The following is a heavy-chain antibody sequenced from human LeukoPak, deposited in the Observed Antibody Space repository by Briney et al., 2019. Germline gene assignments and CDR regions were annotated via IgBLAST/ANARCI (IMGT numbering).Heavy chain of an antibody. D-gene: IGHD5-18*01. Sequence: PSETLSLTCAVYGGSFSGYYWSWIRQHPGTGLEWIGEINHSGSTNYNPSLTSRVTISVDTPKNQFSLKLSSVTAGDTAVYYCASRTAMVTWAYWGQGTLVTVSS. CDR1: GGSFSGYY. CDR2: INHSGST. CDR3: ASRTAMVTWAY. V-gene: IGHV4-34*01. J-gene: IGHJ4*02.